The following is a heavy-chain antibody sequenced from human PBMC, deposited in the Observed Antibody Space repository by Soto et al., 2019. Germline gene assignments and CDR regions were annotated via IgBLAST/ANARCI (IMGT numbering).Heavy chain of an antibody. CDR2: INHSGST. CDR3: ARARAKRPRYFDY. J-gene: IGHJ4*02. V-gene: IGHV4-34*01. Sequence: SETLSLTCAVYGGSFSGYYWSWIRQPPGKGLEWIGEINHSGSTNYNPSLKSRVTISVDTSKNQFSLKLSSVTAADTAVYYCARARAKRPRYFDYWGQGTLVTVSS. CDR1: GGSFSGYY. D-gene: IGHD3-10*01.